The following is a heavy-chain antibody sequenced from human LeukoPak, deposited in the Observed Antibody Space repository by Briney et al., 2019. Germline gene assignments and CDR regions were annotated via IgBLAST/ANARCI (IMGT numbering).Heavy chain of an antibody. V-gene: IGHV3-7*03. CDR2: IKRDGGEK. J-gene: IGHJ4*02. CDR1: GITFSSYW. CDR3: ARDGRPLDY. Sequence: PGGSLRLSCADSGITFSSYWMSWVRQAPGKGLEWVANIKRDGGEKYHVDSVKGRFTISRDNAKNSLYLQMNNLRVEDTAVYYCARDGRPLDYWGQGTLVTVSS.